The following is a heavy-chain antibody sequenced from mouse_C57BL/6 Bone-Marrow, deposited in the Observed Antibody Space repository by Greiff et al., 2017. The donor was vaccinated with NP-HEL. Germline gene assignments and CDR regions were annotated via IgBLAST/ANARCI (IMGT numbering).Heavy chain of an antibody. CDR3: AKETGMDY. CDR2: INPSTGGT. J-gene: IGHJ4*01. CDR1: GYSFTGYY. V-gene: IGHV1-42*01. D-gene: IGHD4-1*01. Sequence: VQLQQSGPELVKPGASVKISCKASGYSFTGYYMNWVKQSPEKSLEWIGEINPSTGGTTYNQKFKAKATLTVDKSSSTAYMQLKSLTSEDSAVYYCAKETGMDYWGQGTSVTVSS.